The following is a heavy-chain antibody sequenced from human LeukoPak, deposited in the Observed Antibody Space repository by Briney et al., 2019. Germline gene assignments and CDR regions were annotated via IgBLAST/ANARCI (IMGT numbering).Heavy chain of an antibody. Sequence: SGPTLLNTTQASTLKRTVSGLSLSTTGVGVGWIRQPPGKALEWLAPISWNDHKRYSPSLKSKFTITKDTSKNQVVLTMVSLSRIDLAPSYCAQVTGYSSGWDLDYWGQGTLVTVSS. CDR2: ISWNDHK. CDR1: GLSLSTTGVG. D-gene: IGHD6-19*01. J-gene: IGHJ4*02. V-gene: IGHV2-5*01. CDR3: AQVTGYSSGWDLDY.